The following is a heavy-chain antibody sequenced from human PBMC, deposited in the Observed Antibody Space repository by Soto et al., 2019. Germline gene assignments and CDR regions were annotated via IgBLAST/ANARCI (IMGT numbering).Heavy chain of an antibody. J-gene: IGHJ6*02. V-gene: IGHV3-30-3*01. Sequence: VGSLRLSCAASGFTFSSYAMHWVRQAPGKGLEWVAVISYDGSNKYYADSVKGRFTISRDNSKNTLYLQMNSLRAEDTAVYYCARGITYYDFWSGYHNAGHYGMDVWGQGTTVTVSS. CDR3: ARGITYYDFWSGYHNAGHYGMDV. CDR2: ISYDGSNK. D-gene: IGHD3-3*01. CDR1: GFTFSSYA.